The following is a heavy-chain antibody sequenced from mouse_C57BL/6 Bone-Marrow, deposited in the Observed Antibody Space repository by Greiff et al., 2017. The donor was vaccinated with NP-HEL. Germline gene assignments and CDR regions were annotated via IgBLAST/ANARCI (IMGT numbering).Heavy chain of an antibody. CDR1: GFTFSDYG. V-gene: IGHV5-15*01. D-gene: IGHD2-4*01. CDR3: ATGGLRYFDV. J-gene: IGHJ1*03. Sequence: EVQLVESGGGLVQPGGSLKLSCAASGFTFSDYGMAWVRQAPRKGPEWVAFISNLAYSIYYADTVTGRFTISRENAKNTLYLEMSSLRSEDTAMYYCATGGLRYFDVWGTGTTVTVSS. CDR2: ISNLAYSI.